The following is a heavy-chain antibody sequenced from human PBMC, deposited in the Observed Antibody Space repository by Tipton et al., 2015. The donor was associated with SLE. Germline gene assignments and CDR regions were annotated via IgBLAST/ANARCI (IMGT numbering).Heavy chain of an antibody. Sequence: GSLRLSCAASGFTFSSYSMNWVRQAPGKGLEWVSSISSSSSYIYYADSVKGRFTISRDDAKNSLYLQMNSLRAEDTAVYYCARATTVTHAFDIWGQGTMVTVSS. CDR3: ARATTVTHAFDI. J-gene: IGHJ3*02. V-gene: IGHV3-21*03. CDR2: ISSSSSYI. CDR1: GFTFSSYS. D-gene: IGHD4-17*01.